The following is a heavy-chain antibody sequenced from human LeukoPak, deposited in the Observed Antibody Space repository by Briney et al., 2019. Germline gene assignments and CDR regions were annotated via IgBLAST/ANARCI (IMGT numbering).Heavy chain of an antibody. CDR1: GFTYRNDA. Sequence: GGSLRLSCSASGFTYRNDAMHWVRQAPGEGLEYVSTINHNGGATYYADSVKGRFTISRDNSESTLFLQMSSLRPEDTALYYCVKDLAGTFSFDYWGQGTLVTVSS. CDR3: VKDLAGTFSFDY. J-gene: IGHJ4*02. V-gene: IGHV3-64D*09. D-gene: IGHD1-26*01. CDR2: INHNGGAT.